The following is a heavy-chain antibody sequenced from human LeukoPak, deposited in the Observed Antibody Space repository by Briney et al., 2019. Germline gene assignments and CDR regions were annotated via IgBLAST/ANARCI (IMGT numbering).Heavy chain of an antibody. D-gene: IGHD3-22*01. V-gene: IGHV4-59*01. CDR1: GGSIRSYY. CDR3: ARDKKDYYDSSGYYYFAFDI. J-gene: IGHJ3*02. Sequence: NTSETLSLTCTVSGGSIRSYYWSWIRQPPGKGLEWIGYIYYSGSTNYNPSLKSRVTISVDTSKNQFSLKLGSVTAADTAVYYCARDKKDYYDSSGYYYFAFDIWGQGTMVNVSS. CDR2: IYYSGST.